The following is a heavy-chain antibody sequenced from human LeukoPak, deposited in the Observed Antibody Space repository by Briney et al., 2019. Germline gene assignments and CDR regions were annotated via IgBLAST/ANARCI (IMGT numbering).Heavy chain of an antibody. J-gene: IGHJ4*02. CDR1: GYTFTVYY. CDR2: INPNSGGT. D-gene: IGHD3-22*01. Sequence: GASVKVSCTASGYTFTVYYMHWVRQAPGQGLEWMGWINPNSGGTNYAQKFQGWVTMTRDTSISTAYMELSRLRSDDTAVYYCARVRDYYDSSGSYFDYWGQGTLVTVSS. V-gene: IGHV1-2*04. CDR3: ARVRDYYDSSGSYFDY.